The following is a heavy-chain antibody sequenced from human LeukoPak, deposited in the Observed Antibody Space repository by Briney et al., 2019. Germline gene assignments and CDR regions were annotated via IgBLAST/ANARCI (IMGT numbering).Heavy chain of an antibody. D-gene: IGHD3-10*01. J-gene: IGHJ4*02. CDR3: GKDQEKYYYGSGSYVDY. Sequence: GGSLRLSCAASGFTFSSYGMHWVRQAPGKGLEWVAFIRYDGSNKYYADSVKGRFTISRDNSKNTLYLQMNSLRAEDTAVYYCGKDQEKYYYGSGSYVDYWGQGTLVTVSS. CDR2: IRYDGSNK. CDR1: GFTFSSYG. V-gene: IGHV3-30*02.